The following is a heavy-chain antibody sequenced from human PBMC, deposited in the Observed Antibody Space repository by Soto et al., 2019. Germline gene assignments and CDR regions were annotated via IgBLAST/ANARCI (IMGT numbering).Heavy chain of an antibody. Sequence: GASVKVSCKASGFTFTSSAVQWVRQARGQRLEWIGWIVVGSGNTNYAQKFQERVTITRDMSTSTAYMELSSLRSEDTAVYYCAAGPGAGQYYYYGMDVWGQGTTVTVSS. CDR1: GFTFTSSA. J-gene: IGHJ6*02. D-gene: IGHD6-19*01. CDR2: IVVGSGNT. V-gene: IGHV1-58*01. CDR3: AAGPGAGQYYYYGMDV.